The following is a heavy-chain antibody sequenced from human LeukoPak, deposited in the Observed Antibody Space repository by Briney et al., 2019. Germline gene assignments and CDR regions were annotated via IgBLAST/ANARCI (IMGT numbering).Heavy chain of an antibody. V-gene: IGHV1-18*01. J-gene: IGHJ3*02. CDR3: ARERRDGYHSDAFDI. Sequence: GASVKVSCKASGYTFTSYGISWVRPAPGQGLEWMGWISAYNGNTNYAQKLQGRVTMTTDTSTSTAYMELRSLRSDDTAVYYCARERRDGYHSDAFDIWGQGTMVTVSS. D-gene: IGHD5-12*01. CDR2: ISAYNGNT. CDR1: GYTFTSYG.